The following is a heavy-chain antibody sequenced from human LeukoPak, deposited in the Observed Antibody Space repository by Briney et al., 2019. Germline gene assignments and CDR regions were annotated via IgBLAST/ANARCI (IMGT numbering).Heavy chain of an antibody. V-gene: IGHV3-30*09. CDR2: VSYDGGSE. J-gene: IGHJ4*02. CDR3: AKAIDSSGYNFERGADY. D-gene: IGHD3-22*01. Sequence: GGSLRLSCAASRFTFTTFSDYVMHWARQAPGKGLEWVAAVSYDGGSEYYADSVKGRFAVSRDNSKKTLNLQMNSLRAEDTAIYYCAKAIDSSGYNFERGADYWGQGTLVTVSS. CDR1: RFTFTTFSDYV.